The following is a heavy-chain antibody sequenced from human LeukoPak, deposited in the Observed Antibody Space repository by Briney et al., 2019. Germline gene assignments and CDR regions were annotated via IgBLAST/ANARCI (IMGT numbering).Heavy chain of an antibody. CDR2: IKQDGSEK. D-gene: IGHD3-10*01. J-gene: IGHJ4*02. CDR3: ARDVLNYYGSGMIL. CDR1: GFTFSGYW. V-gene: IGHV3-7*01. Sequence: GGSLRLSCAASGFTFSGYWMSWVRQAPGKGLEWVANIKQDGSEKYYVDSVKGRFTISRDNAKNSLYLQMNSLRAEDTAVYYCARDVLNYYGSGMILWGQGTLVTVSS.